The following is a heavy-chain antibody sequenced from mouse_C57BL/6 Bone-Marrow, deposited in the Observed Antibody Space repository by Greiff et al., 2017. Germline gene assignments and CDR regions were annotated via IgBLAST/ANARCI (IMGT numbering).Heavy chain of an antibody. CDR1: GYTFTSYW. V-gene: IGHV1-64*01. Sequence: QVQLQQSGAELVKPGASVKLSCKASGYTFTSYWMHWVKQRPGQGLEWIGMIHPNSGSTNYNEKFKSKDTLTVDNSSSTAYMQLSSLTSEDSAVYYCARPVDYWGQGTTLTVSS. CDR2: IHPNSGST. CDR3: ARPVDY. J-gene: IGHJ2*01.